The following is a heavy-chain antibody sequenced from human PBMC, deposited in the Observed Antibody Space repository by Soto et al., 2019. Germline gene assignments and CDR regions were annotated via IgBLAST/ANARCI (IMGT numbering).Heavy chain of an antibody. D-gene: IGHD6-19*01. CDR3: ATLAVADPHDAFDI. CDR2: IIPIFGTA. J-gene: IGHJ3*02. CDR1: GGTFSSYA. V-gene: IGHV1-69*13. Sequence: GASVKVSCKASGGTFSSYAISWVRQAPGQGLEWMGGIIPIFGTANYAQKLQGRVTITADESTSTAYMELRSLRSDDTAVYYCATLAVADPHDAFDIWGQGTMVTV.